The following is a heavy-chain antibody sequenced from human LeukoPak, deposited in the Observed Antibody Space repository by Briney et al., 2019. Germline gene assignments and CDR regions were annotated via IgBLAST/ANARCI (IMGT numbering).Heavy chain of an antibody. CDR1: GGTFSSYA. J-gene: IGHJ4*02. D-gene: IGHD3-22*01. CDR2: IIPILGIA. CDR3: ARASDYYDSSGAFDY. Sequence: ASVKVSCKASGGTFSSYAISWVGQAPGQGLEWMGRIIPILGIANYAQKFQGRVTITADKSTSTAYMELSSLRSEDTAVYYCARASDYYDSSGAFDYWGQGTLVTVSS. V-gene: IGHV1-69*04.